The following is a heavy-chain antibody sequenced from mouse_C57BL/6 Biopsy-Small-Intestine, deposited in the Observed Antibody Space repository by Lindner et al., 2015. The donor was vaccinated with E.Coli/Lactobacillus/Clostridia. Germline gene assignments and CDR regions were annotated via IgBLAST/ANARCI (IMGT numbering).Heavy chain of an antibody. J-gene: IGHJ2*01. V-gene: IGHV1-42*01. Sequence: VQLQESGPELVKPGASVKISCKASGYSFTGYYMNWVKQSPEKSLEWIGEINPTTGGTIYNQKFKARATLTVDKSSSTAYMQLKSLTSEDSAVYYCARYDGYYGDYFDYWGQGTTLTVSS. CDR2: INPTTGGT. D-gene: IGHD2-3*01. CDR1: GYSFTGYY. CDR3: ARYDGYYGDYFDY.